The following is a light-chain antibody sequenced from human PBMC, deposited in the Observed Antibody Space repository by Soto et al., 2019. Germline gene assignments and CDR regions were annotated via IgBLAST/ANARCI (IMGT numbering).Light chain of an antibody. Sequence: EFVLTQSPGTLSLSPGERATLSCRASQSLTNSFIAWYQQRPGQAPRLLIYDTSSRASGIPDRFSGSGSGTDFTLSISRLETEDSAMYYCQQRNIWPPVTFGQGTRLEI. CDR1: QSLTNSF. CDR2: DTS. V-gene: IGKV3D-20*02. J-gene: IGKJ5*01. CDR3: QQRNIWPPVT.